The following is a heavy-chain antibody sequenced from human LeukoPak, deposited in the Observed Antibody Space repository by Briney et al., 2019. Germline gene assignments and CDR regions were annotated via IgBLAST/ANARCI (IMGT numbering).Heavy chain of an antibody. CDR3: ARDWIDRGTFDP. J-gene: IGHJ5*02. V-gene: IGHV3-9*01. CDR1: GFTFDDYA. CDR2: ISWNSGSI. D-gene: IGHD2-2*03. Sequence: PGGSLRLSCAASGFTFDDYAMHWVRQAPGKGLEWVSGISWNSGSIGYADSVKGRFTISRDNAKNTVYLQMNSLRAEDTAVYYCARDWIDRGTFDPWGQGTLVTVSS.